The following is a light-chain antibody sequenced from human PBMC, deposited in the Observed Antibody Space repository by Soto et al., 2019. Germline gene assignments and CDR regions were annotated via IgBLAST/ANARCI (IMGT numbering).Light chain of an antibody. V-gene: IGKV1-5*01. J-gene: IGKJ1*01. CDR1: QSIGSW. Sequence: DIQMTQSPSTLSASVGDRVTITCRASQSIGSWLAWYQQKPGKAPKVLIYDASSLESGVPSRFSGSGSGTEFTITITPLKRAHFATYSCHNYNNYLTFGQGTKVDIK. CDR2: DAS. CDR3: HNYNNYLT.